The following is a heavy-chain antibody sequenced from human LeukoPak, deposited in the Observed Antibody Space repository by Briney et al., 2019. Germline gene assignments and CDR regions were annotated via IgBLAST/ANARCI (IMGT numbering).Heavy chain of an antibody. CDR2: IYYSGIT. CDR1: GGSISGYY. D-gene: IGHD3-10*01. CDR3: ARGPTMVRGVRTKWFDP. V-gene: IGHV4-59*01. Sequence: SETLSLTCTVSGGSISGYYWSWFRQPPGKGLEWIGYIYYSGITNYNPSLKSRVTISVDTSKNQFSLKLSSVIAADTAVYYCARGPTMVRGVRTKWFDPWGQGTLVTVSS. J-gene: IGHJ5*02.